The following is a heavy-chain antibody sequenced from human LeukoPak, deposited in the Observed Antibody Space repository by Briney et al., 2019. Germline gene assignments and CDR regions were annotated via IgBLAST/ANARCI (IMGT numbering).Heavy chain of an antibody. D-gene: IGHD3-10*01. CDR3: ARVLLWFGGFTAPFDY. V-gene: IGHV3-7*01. CDR2: IKQDGSEI. Sequence: GGSLRLSCAASGFTFSNYWMSWVRQAPGKGLEWVANIKQDGSEIYYVDSVKGRFSISRDNAKNSLYLQMNSLRAEDTAVYYCARVLLWFGGFTAPFDYWGQGSWVTVSS. J-gene: IGHJ4*02. CDR1: GFTFSNYW.